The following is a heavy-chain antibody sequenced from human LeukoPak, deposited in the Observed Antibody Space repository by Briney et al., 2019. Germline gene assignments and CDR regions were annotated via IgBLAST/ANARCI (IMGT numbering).Heavy chain of an antibody. J-gene: IGHJ6*02. CDR2: IYYSGST. V-gene: IGHV4-59*01. CDR3: ARAFPNFDWLLSGPYYYYGMDV. D-gene: IGHD3-9*01. CDR1: GGSISSYY. Sequence: PSETLSLTCTVSGGSISSYYWSWIRQPPGKGLEWIGYIYYSGSTNYNPSLKSRVTISVDTSKNQFSLKLSSVTAADTAVYYCARAFPNFDWLLSGPYYYYGMDVWGQGTTVTVSS.